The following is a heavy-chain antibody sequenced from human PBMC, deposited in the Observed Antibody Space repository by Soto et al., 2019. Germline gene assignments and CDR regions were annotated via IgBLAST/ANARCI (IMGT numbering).Heavy chain of an antibody. CDR3: ARGLDYYGSGSYSH. Sequence: PGAPLRLSCAASAFTFSDPYMDWVRQAPGKGLEWVGRTRNKANSYTTEYAASVKGRFTISRDDSKNSLYLQMNSLKTEDTAVYYCARGLDYYGSGSYSHWGQGTLVTISS. CDR1: AFTFSDPY. J-gene: IGHJ4*02. D-gene: IGHD3-10*01. V-gene: IGHV3-72*01. CDR2: TRNKANSYTT.